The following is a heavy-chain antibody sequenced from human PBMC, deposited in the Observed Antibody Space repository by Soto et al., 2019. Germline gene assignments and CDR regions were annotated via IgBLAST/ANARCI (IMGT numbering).Heavy chain of an antibody. CDR3: ARDSSVAATPPFDSYYMDV. Sequence: GPLRLSCAASGFTFSSYSMNWVRQAPGKGLGWVSSISSSSSYIYYADSVKGRFTISRDNAKNSLYLQMNSLRAEDTAVYYCARDSSVAATPPFDSYYMDVWGKGTTVTVSS. CDR1: GFTFSSYS. CDR2: ISSSSSYI. V-gene: IGHV3-21*01. D-gene: IGHD2-15*01. J-gene: IGHJ6*03.